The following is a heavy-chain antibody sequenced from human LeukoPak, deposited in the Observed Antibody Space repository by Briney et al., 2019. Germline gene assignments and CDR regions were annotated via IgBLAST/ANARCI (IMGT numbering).Heavy chain of an antibody. Sequence: PGGSLRLSCAASGFTFNSYGMHWVRQAPGKGLEWVAFLSYDGYRKFYVDSVKGRFTISRDNSRNTLFLQMSTLRAEDTALYYCAKDHSLYSYGPDYYFDYWGQGTLVTVSS. J-gene: IGHJ4*02. D-gene: IGHD5-18*01. V-gene: IGHV3-30*18. CDR2: LSYDGYRK. CDR3: AKDHSLYSYGPDYYFDY. CDR1: GFTFNSYG.